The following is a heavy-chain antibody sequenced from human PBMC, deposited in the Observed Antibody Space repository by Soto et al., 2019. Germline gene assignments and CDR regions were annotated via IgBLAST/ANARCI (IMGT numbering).Heavy chain of an antibody. Sequence: QVQLVQSGTEVKKPGSSVKVSCKASGGTLSNNAISWVRQAPGQGLEWMGGIIPLSATTNYAKKFQGRVKITADRSTSTAYMELTSLTSEDTAVYYCARGCDDRGIVVVPAANPWYYGMDVWGQGTTVTVSS. V-gene: IGHV1-69*06. J-gene: IGHJ6*02. CDR1: GGTLSNNA. CDR2: IIPLSATT. CDR3: ARGCDDRGIVVVPAANPWYYGMDV. D-gene: IGHD2-2*01.